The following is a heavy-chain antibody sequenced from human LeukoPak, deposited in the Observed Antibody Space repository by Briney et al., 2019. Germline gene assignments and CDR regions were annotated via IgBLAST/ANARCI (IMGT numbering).Heavy chain of an antibody. CDR3: ANLNGGNSASLDY. CDR1: GFTFSSYG. Sequence: PGGSLRLSCAASGFTFSSYGMHWVRQAPGKGLEWVAFIRYGGSNKYYADSVKGRFTISRDNSKNTLYLQMNSLRTEDTAVYYCANLNGGNSASLDYWGQGTLVTVSS. D-gene: IGHD4-23*01. V-gene: IGHV3-30*02. J-gene: IGHJ4*02. CDR2: IRYGGSNK.